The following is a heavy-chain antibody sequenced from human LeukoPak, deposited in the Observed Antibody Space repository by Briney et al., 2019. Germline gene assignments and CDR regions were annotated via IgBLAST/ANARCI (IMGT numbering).Heavy chain of an antibody. J-gene: IGHJ4*02. CDR3: ARDGLIVVVPAAATGPHFY. Sequence: PGGSLRLSCAASGFTFSSYWMSWVRQAPGKGLEWVANIKQDGSVKYYVDSVKVRFTISRDNDKNSLYLQMNSLRAEDTAVYYCARDGLIVVVPAAATGPHFYWGQGTLVTVSS. CDR1: GFTFSSYW. V-gene: IGHV3-7*01. D-gene: IGHD2-2*01. CDR2: IKQDGSVK.